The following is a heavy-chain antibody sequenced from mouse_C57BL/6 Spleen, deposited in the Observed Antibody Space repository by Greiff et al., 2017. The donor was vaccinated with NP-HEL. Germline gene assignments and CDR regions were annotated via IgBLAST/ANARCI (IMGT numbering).Heavy chain of an antibody. CDR1: GYAFSSYW. CDR2: IYPGDGDT. D-gene: IGHD1-1*01. J-gene: IGHJ4*01. V-gene: IGHV1-80*01. Sequence: QVQLQQSGAELVKPGASVKISCKASGYAFSSYWMNWVKQRPGKGLEWIGQIYPGDGDTNYNGKFKGKATLTADKSSSTAYMQLSSLTSEDSAVYFCARGGDYYGSYYYAMDYWGQGTSVTVSS. CDR3: ARGGDYYGSYYYAMDY.